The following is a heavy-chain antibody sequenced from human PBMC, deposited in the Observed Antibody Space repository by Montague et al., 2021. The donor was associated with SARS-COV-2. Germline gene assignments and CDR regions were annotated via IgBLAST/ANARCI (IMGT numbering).Heavy chain of an antibody. D-gene: IGHD6-19*01. CDR3: ARGSGWMGNAFDI. CDR1: GGSISSSSYY. V-gene: IGHV4-61*05. J-gene: IGHJ3*02. Sequence: SETLSLTCTVSGGSISSSSYYWGWIRQPPGKGLEWIGYIYYSGSTNYNPSLKSRVTISVDTSKNQFSLELSSVTAADTAVYYCARGSGWMGNAFDIWGQGTMVTVSS. CDR2: IYYSGST.